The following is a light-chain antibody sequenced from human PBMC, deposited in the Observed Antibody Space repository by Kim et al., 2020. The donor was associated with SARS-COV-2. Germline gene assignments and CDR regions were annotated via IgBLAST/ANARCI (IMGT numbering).Light chain of an antibody. CDR1: KSRRSW. CDR3: QQYDKDPYS. V-gene: IGKV1-5*03. CDR2: KTS. Sequence: ASIGDRVTISCRGKKSRRSWLAWYQQKPGKAPKLLIYKTSYLESGVPAGFSGSGSGTEFTLTIASLQPDDFATYYCQQYDKDPYSFGQGTKVDIK. J-gene: IGKJ2*03.